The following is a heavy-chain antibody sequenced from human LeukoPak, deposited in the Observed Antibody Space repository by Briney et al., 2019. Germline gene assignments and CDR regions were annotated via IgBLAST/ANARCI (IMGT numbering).Heavy chain of an antibody. Sequence: GGSLRLSCAASGFTFSSYAMNWVRQAPGKGLEWISYIRSSGSPRYYADSVKGRFTISRDNAKKSLYLQMNSLRAEDTGVYYCARDPPDYWGQGILVTVSS. CDR3: ARDPPDY. V-gene: IGHV3-48*03. CDR1: GFTFSSYA. CDR2: IRSSGSPR. J-gene: IGHJ4*02.